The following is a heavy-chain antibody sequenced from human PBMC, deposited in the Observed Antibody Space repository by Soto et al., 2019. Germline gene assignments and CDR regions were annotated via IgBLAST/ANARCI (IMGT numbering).Heavy chain of an antibody. CDR1: GYTFTNYA. D-gene: IGHD3-3*01. V-gene: IGHV1-18*01. CDR2: ISAYSGDT. J-gene: IGHJ6*02. Sequence: VQLLQSGGEVRKPGASVKVSCKTSGYTFTNYAINWVRQAPGQGLQWMGWISAYSGDTKYAQRFQDRLTVTTDPPTTTASMALRSLRSDDTAVYSCARDGRAFSIFGETMDVWGQGTTVTVSS. CDR3: ARDGRAFSIFGETMDV.